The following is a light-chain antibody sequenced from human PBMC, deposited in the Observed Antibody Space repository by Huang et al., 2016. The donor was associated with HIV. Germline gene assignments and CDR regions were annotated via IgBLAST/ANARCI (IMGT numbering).Light chain of an antibody. Sequence: EIVMTQSPPALSVSPGERATLSCRASQSVDGNLAWYQQKPGQAPGLLIYGASTSATNIPGRFSGGGSGTEFTLTVSSLQSEDSAVYFCQQYNNWFSFGQGTRLEIK. V-gene: IGKV3-15*01. CDR1: QSVDGN. CDR3: QQYNNWFS. CDR2: GAS. J-gene: IGKJ5*01.